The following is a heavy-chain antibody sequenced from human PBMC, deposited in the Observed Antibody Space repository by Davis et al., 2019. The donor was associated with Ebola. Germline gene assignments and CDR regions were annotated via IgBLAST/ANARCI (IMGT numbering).Heavy chain of an antibody. D-gene: IGHD6-13*01. CDR1: GASINTYY. CDR2: IFHTGSA. V-gene: IGHV4-59*01. J-gene: IGHJ2*01. Sequence: SETLSLTCTVSGASINTYYWSWLRQPPGKRLEWIGYIFHTGSADYNPSHKSRVTISVDTSKNQFSLRLSSVTAADTAVYYCARGSAGHFDLWGRGTLVTVSS. CDR3: ARGSAGHFDL.